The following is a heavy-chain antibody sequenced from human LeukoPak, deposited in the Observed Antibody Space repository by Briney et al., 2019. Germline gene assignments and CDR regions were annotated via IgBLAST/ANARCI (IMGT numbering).Heavy chain of an antibody. CDR3: AGGRGPNWFDP. CDR1: GYTFTSYG. CDR2: ISAYNGNT. J-gene: IGHJ5*02. D-gene: IGHD5-24*01. V-gene: IGHV1-18*01. Sequence: GASVKVSCKASGYTFTSYGISRVRQAPGQGLEWMGWISAYNGNTNYAQKLQGRVTMTRDTSISTAYMELSRLRSDDTAVYYCAGGRGPNWFDPWGQGTLVTVSS.